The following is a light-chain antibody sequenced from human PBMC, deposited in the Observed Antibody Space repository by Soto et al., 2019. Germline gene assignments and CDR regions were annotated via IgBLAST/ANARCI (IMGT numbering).Light chain of an antibody. CDR2: DVS. Sequence: QSALTQPASVSGSPGQSIAISCTGTSSDVGGYNYVSWYQQHPGKAPKLMIYDVSNRPSGVSNRFSGSKSGNTASLTISGLQAEDEADYYCSSYTTSSTYVVGTGTQLTVL. V-gene: IGLV2-14*01. J-gene: IGLJ1*01. CDR1: SSDVGGYNY. CDR3: SSYTTSSTYV.